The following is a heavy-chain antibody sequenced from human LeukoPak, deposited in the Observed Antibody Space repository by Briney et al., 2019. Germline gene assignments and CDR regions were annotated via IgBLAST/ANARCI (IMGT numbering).Heavy chain of an antibody. V-gene: IGHV4-34*01. Sequence: SETLSLTCAVYGGSFSGYYWSWIRQPPGKGLEWIGEINHSGSTNYNPSLKSRVTISVDTSKNQFSLKLSSVTAADTAVYYCARDPNYYGMDDWGQGTTVTVSS. CDR1: GGSFSGYY. J-gene: IGHJ6*02. CDR2: INHSGST. CDR3: ARDPNYYGMDD.